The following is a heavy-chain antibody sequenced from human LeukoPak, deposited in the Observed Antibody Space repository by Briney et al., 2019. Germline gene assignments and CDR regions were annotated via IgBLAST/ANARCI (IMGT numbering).Heavy chain of an antibody. CDR3: ARDQQLVLGGMDV. Sequence: GGSLRLSCAASGFTFSSYWMSWVRQAPGKGLEWVANIKQDGSEKYYVDSVKGRFTVSRDNAKNSLYLQMNSLRAEDTAVYYCARDQQLVLGGMDVWGQGTTVTVSS. V-gene: IGHV3-7*01. J-gene: IGHJ6*02. CDR2: IKQDGSEK. CDR1: GFTFSSYW. D-gene: IGHD6-13*01.